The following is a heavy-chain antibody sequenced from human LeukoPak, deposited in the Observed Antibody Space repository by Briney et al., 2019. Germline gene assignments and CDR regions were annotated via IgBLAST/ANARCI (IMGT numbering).Heavy chain of an antibody. CDR3: ARNHLGDFDY. Sequence: KSSETLSLTCTVSGGSTSSYYWSWIRQPPGKGLEWIGYIYYSGRTNYNPSLKSRVTISVDTSKNQFSLKLSSVTAADTAVYYCARNHLGDFDYWGQGTLVTVSS. CDR2: IYYSGRT. V-gene: IGHV4-59*01. J-gene: IGHJ4*02. CDR1: GGSTSSYY.